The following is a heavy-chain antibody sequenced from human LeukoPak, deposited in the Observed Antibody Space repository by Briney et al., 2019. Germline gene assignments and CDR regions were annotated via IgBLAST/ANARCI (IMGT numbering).Heavy chain of an antibody. Sequence: SETLSLTCTVSGGSISSYYWSWIRQPPGRGLEWIGYIYYSGSTNYNPSLKSRVTISVDTSKNQFSLKLSSVTAADTAVYYCARAPTVRVSSVYYGDYFDYWGQGTLVTVSS. CDR1: GGSISSYY. CDR3: ARAPTVRVSSVYYGDYFDY. V-gene: IGHV4-59*01. J-gene: IGHJ4*02. D-gene: IGHD3-22*01. CDR2: IYYSGST.